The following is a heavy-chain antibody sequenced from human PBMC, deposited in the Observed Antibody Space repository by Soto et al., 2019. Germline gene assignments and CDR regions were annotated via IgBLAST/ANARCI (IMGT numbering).Heavy chain of an antibody. D-gene: IGHD3-22*01. CDR2: IYYSGST. CDR1: GGSISSGDYY. V-gene: IGHV4-30-4*01. CDR3: ARESEYYYDSSGYYEVNWFDP. Sequence: SETLSLTCTVSGGSISSGDYYWSWIRQPPGKGLEWIGYIYYSGSTYYNPSLKSRVTISVDTSKNQFSLKLSSVTAADTAVYYCARESEYYYDSSGYYEVNWFDPWGPGTLVTVSS. J-gene: IGHJ5*02.